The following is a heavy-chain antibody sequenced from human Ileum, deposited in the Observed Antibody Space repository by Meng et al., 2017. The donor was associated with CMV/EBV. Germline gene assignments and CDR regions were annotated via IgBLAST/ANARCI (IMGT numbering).Heavy chain of an antibody. D-gene: IGHD6-13*01. CDR3: ALRGLAAGTLQQ. CDR1: GGSMSSTC. CDR2: VCYNGIT. J-gene: IGHJ1*01. Sequence: RREVCPGLVKPSGILSRPCAVSGGSMSSTCWSWIRQPPGKGLEWIGYVCYNGITDYNPSLKSRITISGDTSKNQFSLQVTSVTAADTAMYYCALRGLAAGTLQQWGQGTLVTVSS. V-gene: IGHV4-59*01.